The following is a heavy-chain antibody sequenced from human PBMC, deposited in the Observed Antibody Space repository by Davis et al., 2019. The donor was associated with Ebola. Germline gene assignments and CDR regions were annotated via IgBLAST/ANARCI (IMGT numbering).Heavy chain of an antibody. J-gene: IGHJ4*02. Sequence: PGGSLRLSCAASGFPFSGYSMNWVRQAPGKGLEWVSSISSSSNYTYYADSVKGRFTVSRDNAKNSLYLQLNSLRVEDTALYYCTKDLSSSPDDYWGQGTLVTVSS. V-gene: IGHV3-21*04. CDR3: TKDLSSSPDDY. CDR1: GFPFSGYS. D-gene: IGHD6-6*01. CDR2: ISSSSNYT.